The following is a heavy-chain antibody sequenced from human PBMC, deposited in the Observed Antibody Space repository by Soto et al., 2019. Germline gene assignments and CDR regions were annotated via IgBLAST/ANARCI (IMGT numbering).Heavy chain of an antibody. CDR2: INPNSGGT. CDR3: ARGQVSRYFDWLYTNWFDP. Sequence: ASVKVSCKASGYTFTGYYMHWVRQAPGQGLEWMGWINPNSGGTNYAQKFQGWVTMTRDTSISTAYMELSRLRSDDTAVYYCARGQVSRYFDWLYTNWFDPWGQGTLVTVSS. V-gene: IGHV1-2*04. CDR1: GYTFTGYY. D-gene: IGHD3-9*01. J-gene: IGHJ5*02.